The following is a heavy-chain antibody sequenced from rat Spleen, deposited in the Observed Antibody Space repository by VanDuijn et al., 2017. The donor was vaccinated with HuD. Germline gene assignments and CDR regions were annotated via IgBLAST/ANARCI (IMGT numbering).Heavy chain of an antibody. D-gene: IGHD1-9*01. CDR2: ISPSGGSI. CDR1: GFTFNYYW. Sequence: EVQLVESGGGLVHPGRSLKLSCVTSGFTFNYYWMTWIRQAPTKGLEWVASISPSGGSIYYRDSVKGRFTISRDNAKSTLYLQMNSLRSEDTATYYCARRYYGYTAVGVMDAWGQGASVTVSS. CDR3: ARRYYGYTAVGVMDA. V-gene: IGHV5-31*01. J-gene: IGHJ4*01.